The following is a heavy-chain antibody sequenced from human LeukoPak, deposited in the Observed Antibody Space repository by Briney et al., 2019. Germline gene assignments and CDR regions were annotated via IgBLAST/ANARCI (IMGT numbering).Heavy chain of an antibody. Sequence: ASGKVSRKASGYTFTGYYMHWVRQAPGQGLEWMGWINPNSGGTNYAQKFQGRVTMTRDTSISTAYMELSRLRSDDTAVYYCARVIAAAGTFCFDYWGQGTLVTVSS. D-gene: IGHD6-13*01. J-gene: IGHJ4*02. CDR2: INPNSGGT. CDR1: GYTFTGYY. V-gene: IGHV1-2*02. CDR3: ARVIAAAGTFCFDY.